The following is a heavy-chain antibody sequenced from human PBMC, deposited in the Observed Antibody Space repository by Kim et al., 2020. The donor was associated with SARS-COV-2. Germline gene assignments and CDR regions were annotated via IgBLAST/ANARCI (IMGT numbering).Heavy chain of an antibody. Sequence: GGSLRLSCAASGFTFSSYPMSWVRQAPGKGLEWVSAISGSGGSTYYADSVKGRFTISRDNSKNTLYLQMNSLRAEDTAVYYCAKLPPSIVVVVAANFDYWGQGTLVTVSS. J-gene: IGHJ4*02. D-gene: IGHD2-15*01. CDR2: ISGSGGST. CDR1: GFTFSSYP. CDR3: AKLPPSIVVVVAANFDY. V-gene: IGHV3-23*01.